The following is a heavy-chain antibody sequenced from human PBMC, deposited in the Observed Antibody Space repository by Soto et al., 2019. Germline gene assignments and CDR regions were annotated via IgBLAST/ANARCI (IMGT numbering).Heavy chain of an antibody. CDR2: IYYSGST. V-gene: IGHV4-59*01. CDR3: ARVGSSSWYGMNWFDP. D-gene: IGHD6-13*01. J-gene: IGHJ5*02. CDR1: GGSISSYY. Sequence: SETLSLTCPVSGGSISSYYWSWIRPPPGKGLEWIGYIYYSGSTNYNPSLKSRVTISVDTSKNQFSLKLSSVTAADTAVYYCARVGSSSWYGMNWFDPWGQGTLVTVS.